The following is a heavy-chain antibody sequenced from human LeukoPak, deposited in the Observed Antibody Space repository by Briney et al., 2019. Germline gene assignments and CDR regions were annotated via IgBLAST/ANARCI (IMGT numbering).Heavy chain of an antibody. CDR3: AKDQSRITMIVVVITQSDAFDI. Sequence: SGGSLRLSCAASGFTLSSYAMSWVRQAPGKGLEWVSAISGSGGSTYYADSVKGRFTISRDNSKNTLYLQMNSLRAEDTAVYYCAKDQSRITMIVVVITQSDAFDIWGQGTMVTVSS. D-gene: IGHD3-22*01. CDR2: ISGSGGST. J-gene: IGHJ3*02. V-gene: IGHV3-23*01. CDR1: GFTLSSYA.